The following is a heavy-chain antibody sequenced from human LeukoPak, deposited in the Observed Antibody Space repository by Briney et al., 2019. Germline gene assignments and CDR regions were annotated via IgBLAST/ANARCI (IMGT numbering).Heavy chain of an antibody. J-gene: IGHJ3*02. CDR2: INPNSGGT. CDR1: GYTVTYFY. D-gene: IGHD3-22*01. Sequence: GSVKVSCKASGYTVTYFYIHWMRQAPGQGLEWMGWINPNSGGTNVAQQFQGRVTMTRDTSISTAYMELSSLTSDDTAVYYCARDLKTRYYYDSSASYSLDAFDIWGQGTVVTVSS. CDR3: ARDLKTRYYYDSSASYSLDAFDI. V-gene: IGHV1-2*02.